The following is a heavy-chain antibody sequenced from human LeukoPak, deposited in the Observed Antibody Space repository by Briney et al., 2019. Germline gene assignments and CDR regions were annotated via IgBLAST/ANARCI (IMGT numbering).Heavy chain of an antibody. D-gene: IGHD3-10*01. CDR1: GFTFSSYG. V-gene: IGHV3-33*01. J-gene: IGHJ3*02. CDR3: ARDTLGEDDAFDI. CDR2: IWYDGSNK. Sequence: GGSLRLSCAASGFTFSSYGMHWLRQAPGKGLEWVAVIWYDGSNKYYADSVKGLFTISRDNSKNTLYLQMNSLRAEDTAVYYCARDTLGEDDAFDIWGQGTMVTVSS.